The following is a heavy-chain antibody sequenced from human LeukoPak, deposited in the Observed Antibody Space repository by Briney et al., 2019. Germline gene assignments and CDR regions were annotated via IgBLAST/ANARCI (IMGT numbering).Heavy chain of an antibody. J-gene: IGHJ4*02. D-gene: IGHD1-26*01. CDR2: ISSSSSYI. V-gene: IGHV3-21*01. CDR3: ARILFSRGATPPEYYFDY. Sequence: PGGSLRLSCAASGFTFSSYSMNWVRQAPGKGLEWVSSISSSSSYIYYADSVKGRFTISRDNAENSLYLQMNSLRAEDTAVYYCARILFSRGATPPEYYFDYWGQGTLVTVSS. CDR1: GFTFSSYS.